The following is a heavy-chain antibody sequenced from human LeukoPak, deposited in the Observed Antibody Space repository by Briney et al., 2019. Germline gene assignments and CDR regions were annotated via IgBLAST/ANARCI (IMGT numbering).Heavy chain of an antibody. D-gene: IGHD3-9*01. CDR3: ARELYYDILTGYTEEAGC. CDR1: GGSISNYY. Sequence: SETLSLTCTVSGGSISNYYWSWIRQPPGKGLEWIGYIYDSGSTYYNPSLKSRVTISVDTSKNQFSLKLSSVTAADTAVYYCARELYYDILTGYTEEAGCWGQGTLVTVSS. CDR2: IYDSGST. J-gene: IGHJ4*02. V-gene: IGHV4-59*12.